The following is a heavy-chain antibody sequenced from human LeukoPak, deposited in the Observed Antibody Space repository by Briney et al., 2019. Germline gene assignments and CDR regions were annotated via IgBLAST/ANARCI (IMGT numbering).Heavy chain of an antibody. CDR3: ARGVVVVAATLSNYFDY. CDR2: IYTSGST. CDR1: GGSISSYY. V-gene: IGHV4-4*07. Sequence: SETLSLTCTVSGGSISSYYWSWIRQPAGKGLEWIGRIYTSGSTNYNPSLKSRVTMSVDTSKNQFSLKLSSVTAADTAVYYCARGVVVVAATLSNYFDYWGQGTLVTVSS. D-gene: IGHD2-15*01. J-gene: IGHJ4*02.